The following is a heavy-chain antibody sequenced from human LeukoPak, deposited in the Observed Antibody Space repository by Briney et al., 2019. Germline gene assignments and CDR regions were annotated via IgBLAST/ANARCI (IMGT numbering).Heavy chain of an antibody. D-gene: IGHD3-22*01. Sequence: PGGSLRLSCAASGFTFSTYSMNWVRQAPGKGLGRVSYISSSSSTIYYADSVKGRFTISRDNAKNSLYLQMNSLRAEDTAVYYCARGSTYYDSSGQVPFDYWGQGTLVTVSS. CDR2: ISSSSSTI. J-gene: IGHJ4*02. CDR3: ARGSTYYDSSGQVPFDY. V-gene: IGHV3-48*01. CDR1: GFTFSTYS.